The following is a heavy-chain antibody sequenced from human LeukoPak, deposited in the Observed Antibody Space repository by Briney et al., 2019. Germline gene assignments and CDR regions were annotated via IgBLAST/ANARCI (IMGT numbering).Heavy chain of an antibody. CDR1: GGSMSDYY. Sequence: SETLSLTCTVSGGSMSDYYWSFIRQSAGTGLEWLGRIHTSGTTWYNPSLKSRVTLSVDASKNQFSLGLTSVTAADTAVYYCARGRGSYYYWGQGTLVTVSS. CDR2: IHTSGTT. D-gene: IGHD1-26*01. J-gene: IGHJ4*02. CDR3: ARGRGSYYY. V-gene: IGHV4-4*07.